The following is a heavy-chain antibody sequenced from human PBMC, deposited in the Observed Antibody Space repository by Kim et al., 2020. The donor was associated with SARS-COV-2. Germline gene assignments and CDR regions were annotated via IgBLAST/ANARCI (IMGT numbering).Heavy chain of an antibody. V-gene: IGHV4-59*08. J-gene: IGHJ4*02. Sequence: SETLSLTCTVSGGSISSYYWSWIRQPPGKGLEWIGYIYYSGSTNYNPSLKSRVTISVDTSKNQFSLKLSSVTAADTAVYYCASRSIAAAGTPFDYWGQGTLVTVPS. CDR3: ASRSIAAAGTPFDY. CDR1: GGSISSYY. D-gene: IGHD6-13*01. CDR2: IYYSGST.